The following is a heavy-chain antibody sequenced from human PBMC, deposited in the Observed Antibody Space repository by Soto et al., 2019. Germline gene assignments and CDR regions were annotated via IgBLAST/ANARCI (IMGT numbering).Heavy chain of an antibody. V-gene: IGHV4-39*01. Sequence: PSETLSLTCTVSGGSISSSSYYWGWIRQPPGKGWEGIGSIYYSGSTYNNPSLKSRVTISVDTSKNQSSMKLSSVTAEDTAVYYCARRIAAAPYYFDYWGQGTLVTVSS. CDR1: GGSISSSSYY. CDR2: IYYSGST. D-gene: IGHD6-13*01. CDR3: ARRIAAAPYYFDY. J-gene: IGHJ4*02.